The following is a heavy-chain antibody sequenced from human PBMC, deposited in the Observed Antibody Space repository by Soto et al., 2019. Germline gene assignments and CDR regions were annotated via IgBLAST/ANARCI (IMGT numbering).Heavy chain of an antibody. Sequence: GGSLRLSCAASGFTVSSNYMSWVRQAPGKGLEWVSVIYSGGSTYYAGSVKGRFTISRDNSKNTLYLQMNSLRAEDTAVYYCARGHSITIFGSYYYGMDVWGQGTTVTVSS. J-gene: IGHJ6*02. V-gene: IGHV3-53*01. CDR3: ARGHSITIFGSYYYGMDV. D-gene: IGHD3-3*01. CDR1: GFTVSSNY. CDR2: IYSGGST.